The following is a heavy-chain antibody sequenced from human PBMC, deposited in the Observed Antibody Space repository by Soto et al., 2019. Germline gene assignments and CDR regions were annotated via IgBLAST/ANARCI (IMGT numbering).Heavy chain of an antibody. Sequence: QVQLMQSGAEVKKPGSSVKVSCRASGGTFSTYAISWVRQAPGQGLEWMGGIIPLFGTPNYAQKFQGRVTITADESTSTAYMELNNLRSEDTTVYYGARALTTRWELISYYGMDVWGQGTTVTVSS. V-gene: IGHV1-69*01. CDR1: GGTFSTYA. J-gene: IGHJ6*02. CDR3: ARALTTRWELISYYGMDV. CDR2: IIPLFGTP. D-gene: IGHD1-26*01.